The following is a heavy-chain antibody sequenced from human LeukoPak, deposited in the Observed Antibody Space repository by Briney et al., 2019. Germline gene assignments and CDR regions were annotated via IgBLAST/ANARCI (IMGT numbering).Heavy chain of an antibody. V-gene: IGHV4-30-4*01. D-gene: IGHD3-22*01. CDR1: GGSISSGDYY. Sequence: SETLSLTCTVSGGSISSGDYYWSWIRQPPGKGLEWIGYIYYSGSTYYNPSLKSRVTISVDTSKNQFSLKLSSVTAADTAVYYCARAEPNYYDSSGYYSGWGQGTLVTVSS. J-gene: IGHJ4*02. CDR3: ARAEPNYYDSSGYYSG. CDR2: IYYSGST.